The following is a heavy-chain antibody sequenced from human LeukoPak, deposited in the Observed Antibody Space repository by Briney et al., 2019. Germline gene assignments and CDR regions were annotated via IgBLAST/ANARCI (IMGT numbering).Heavy chain of an antibody. CDR3: ARDGCSGGSCYIDY. CDR2: IYYSGST. J-gene: IGHJ4*02. Sequence: SETLSLTCTVSGGSLSSGGYHWSWIRQHPGKSLEWIGYIYYSGSTYYNPSLKSRVTISVDTSKNQFSLKLSSVTAADTAVYYCARDGCSGGSCYIDYWGQGTLVTVSS. D-gene: IGHD2-15*01. V-gene: IGHV4-31*03. CDR1: GGSLSSGGYH.